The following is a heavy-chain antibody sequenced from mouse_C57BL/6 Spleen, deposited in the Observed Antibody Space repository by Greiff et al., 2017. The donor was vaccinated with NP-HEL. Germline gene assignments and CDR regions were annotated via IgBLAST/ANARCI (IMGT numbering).Heavy chain of an antibody. CDR1: GYAFSSSW. Sequence: VQLQQSGPELVKPGASVKISCKASGYAFSSSWMNWVKQRPGKGLEWIGRIYTGDGDTNYNGKFKGKATLTADKSSSTAYMQLSSLTSEDSAVYFYARQAGSSFDYWGKGTTLTVSS. J-gene: IGHJ2*01. D-gene: IGHD1-1*01. CDR3: ARQAGSSFDY. CDR2: IYTGDGDT. V-gene: IGHV1-82*01.